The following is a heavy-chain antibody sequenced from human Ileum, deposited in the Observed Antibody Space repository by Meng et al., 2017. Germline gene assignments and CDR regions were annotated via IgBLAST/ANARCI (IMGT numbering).Heavy chain of an antibody. CDR1: GGSFSGYY. CDR2: INHSGST. D-gene: IGHD6-19*01. Sequence: HVQLHQWGAGLFNPSETLSLSCAVYGGSFSGYYWSWIRQPPGKGLEWIGEINHSGSTNYNPSLKSRVTISVDTSKNQFSLKLSSVTAADTAVYYCARTSGWFYYWGQGTLVTVSS. J-gene: IGHJ4*02. CDR3: ARTSGWFYY. V-gene: IGHV4-34*01.